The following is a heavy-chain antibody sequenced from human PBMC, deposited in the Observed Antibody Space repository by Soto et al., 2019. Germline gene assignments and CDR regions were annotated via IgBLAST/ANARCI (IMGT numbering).Heavy chain of an antibody. J-gene: IGHJ4*02. D-gene: IGHD6-19*01. Sequence: ASVKVSCKASGYMFTGVYLHWVRQAPGQGLVWMGWINPNNGVTTYSKNFQGRVTMTRDSSISTAYMELSSLRPDDTAVYFCAAAAIPVAGRHPDFWGQGTVVTVSS. V-gene: IGHV1-2*02. CDR1: GYMFTGVY. CDR3: AAAAIPVAGRHPDF. CDR2: INPNNGVT.